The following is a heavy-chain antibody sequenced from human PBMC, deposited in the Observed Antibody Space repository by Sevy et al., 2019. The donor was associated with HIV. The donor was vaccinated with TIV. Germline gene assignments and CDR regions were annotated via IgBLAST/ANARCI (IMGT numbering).Heavy chain of an antibody. Sequence: ASVKVSCKISGYKVDMYGIAWVRQAPGQGLEWMGWISTYNGNTNYAQNFQGRVTMTTDTSTSVVYMELGGLRPDDTAVYYCARATRMAVAGTGRYFDFWGQGTLVTVSS. CDR2: ISTYNGNT. CDR3: ARATRMAVAGTGRYFDF. D-gene: IGHD6-19*01. CDR1: GYKVDMYG. V-gene: IGHV1-18*04. J-gene: IGHJ4*01.